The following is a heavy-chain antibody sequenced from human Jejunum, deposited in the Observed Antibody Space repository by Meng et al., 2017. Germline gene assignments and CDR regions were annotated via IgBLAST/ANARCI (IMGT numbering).Heavy chain of an antibody. D-gene: IGHD5-12*01. CDR1: GFTPSDYY. CDR2: SRNKANSYST. Sequence: GASLKISCAASGFTPSDYYMDWVRQAPGKGPEWVGRSRNKANSYSTEYAASVKGRFTISRDDSKNSLYLQMNSLKIEDTAVYYCSRGLSGNDVGEHYWGQGTLVTVSS. V-gene: IGHV3-72*01. J-gene: IGHJ4*02. CDR3: SRGLSGNDVGEHY.